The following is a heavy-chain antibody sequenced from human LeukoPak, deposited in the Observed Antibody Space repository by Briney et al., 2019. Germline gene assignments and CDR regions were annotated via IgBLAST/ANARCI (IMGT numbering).Heavy chain of an antibody. CDR2: MNPNSGGT. CDR1: GYTFTAYY. Sequence: ASVKVSCKASGYTFTAYYMHWVRQAPGQGLEWIGWMNPNSGGTNYAQKFQGRVTMTRDTSISTVYMELTRLRSDDTAVYYCARDFPSSGWYHPFDYWGQGILVTVSS. V-gene: IGHV1-2*02. CDR3: ARDFPSSGWYHPFDY. J-gene: IGHJ4*02. D-gene: IGHD6-19*01.